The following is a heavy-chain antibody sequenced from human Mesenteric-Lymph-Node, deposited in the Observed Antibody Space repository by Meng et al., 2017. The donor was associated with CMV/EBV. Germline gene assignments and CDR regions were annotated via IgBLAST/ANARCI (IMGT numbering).Heavy chain of an antibody. D-gene: IGHD1-26*01. CDR2: IYSGGDT. Sequence: GESLKISCAASGFTVSKSYMSWVRQAPGKGLEWVSVIYSGGDTYYTDSVKGRFTISRDSTKNTLYLQMNSLRAEDTAVYYCARDGELHQNWFDPWGQGTLVTVSS. J-gene: IGHJ5*02. CDR1: GFTVSKSY. CDR3: ARDGELHQNWFDP. V-gene: IGHV3-66*02.